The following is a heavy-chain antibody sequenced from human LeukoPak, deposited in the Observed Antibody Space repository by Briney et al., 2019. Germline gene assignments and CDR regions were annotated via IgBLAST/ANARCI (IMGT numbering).Heavy chain of an antibody. V-gene: IGHV3-21*06. J-gene: IGHJ4*02. CDR1: GFTFSSYG. D-gene: IGHD7-27*01. CDR3: AKDPWGSRVY. Sequence: PGRSLRLSCAASGFTFSSYGMNWVRQAPGKGLEWVASISSSSNDIYYADSLKGRFTISRDNAKNALYLQINSLRVEDTAVYYCAKDPWGSRVYWGQGTLVTVSS. CDR2: ISSSSNDI.